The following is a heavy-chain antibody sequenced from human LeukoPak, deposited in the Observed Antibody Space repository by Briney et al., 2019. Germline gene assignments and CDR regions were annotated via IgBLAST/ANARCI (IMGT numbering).Heavy chain of an antibody. CDR3: ARESAYSSSWYCVRWFDP. D-gene: IGHD6-13*01. V-gene: IGHV1-2*02. Sequence: ASVKVSCKASGYTFTGYYMHWVRQAPGQGLEWMGWINPNSGGTNYAQKFQGRVTMTRDTSISTAYMELSRLRSDDTAVYYCARESAYSSSWYCVRWFDPWGQGTLVTVSS. J-gene: IGHJ5*02. CDR2: INPNSGGT. CDR1: GYTFTGYY.